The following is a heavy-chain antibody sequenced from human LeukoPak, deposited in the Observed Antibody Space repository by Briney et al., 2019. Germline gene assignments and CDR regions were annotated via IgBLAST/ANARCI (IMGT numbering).Heavy chain of an antibody. V-gene: IGHV4-59*08. CDR1: GGSISSYY. CDR3: ARQWGYFDY. J-gene: IGHJ4*02. Sequence: TSETLSLTCTVSGGSISSYYWSWIRQPPGKGLEWIGYIYYSGSTNYTPSLKSRVTISVGTSKNQFSLKLSSVTAADTAVYYCARQWGYFDYWGQGTLVTVSS. D-gene: IGHD3-16*01. CDR2: IYYSGST.